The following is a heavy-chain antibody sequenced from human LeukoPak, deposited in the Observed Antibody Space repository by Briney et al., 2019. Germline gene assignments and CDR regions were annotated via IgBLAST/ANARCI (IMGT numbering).Heavy chain of an antibody. CDR3: ARVVVVPAATGHAFDI. CDR1: GGSISSGDYY. CDR2: IYYSGST. J-gene: IGHJ3*02. V-gene: IGHV4-30-4*01. D-gene: IGHD2-2*01. Sequence: PSETLSLTCTVSGGSISSGDYYWSWIRQPPGKGLEWIGYIYYSGSTYCNPSLKSRVTISVDTSKNQFSLKLSSVTAADTAVYYCARVVVVPAATGHAFDIWGQGTMVTVSS.